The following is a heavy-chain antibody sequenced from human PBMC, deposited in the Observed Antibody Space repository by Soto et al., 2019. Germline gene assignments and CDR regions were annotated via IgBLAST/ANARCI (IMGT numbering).Heavy chain of an antibody. Sequence: QVQLVQSGAEVKKPGSSVKVSCKASGGTFSSYAISWVRQAPGQGLEWMGGIIPIFGTANYAQKFQGRVTITADESTNTAYMELSSLRSEDTAVYYCARDGTTIFGVVINDYGMDVWGQGTTVTVSS. CDR1: GGTFSSYA. J-gene: IGHJ6*02. V-gene: IGHV1-69*12. D-gene: IGHD3-3*01. CDR2: IIPIFGTA. CDR3: ARDGTTIFGVVINDYGMDV.